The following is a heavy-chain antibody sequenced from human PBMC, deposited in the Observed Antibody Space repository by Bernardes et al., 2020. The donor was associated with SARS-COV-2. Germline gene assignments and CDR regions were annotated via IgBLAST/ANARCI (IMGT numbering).Heavy chain of an antibody. D-gene: IGHD3-16*02. V-gene: IGHV4-59*01. CDR3: ARATYDYVWGSYRDLDY. Sequence: SETLSLTCTVSGGSISSYYWSWIRQPPGKGLEWIGYIYYSGSTNYNPSLKSRVTISVDTSKNQFSLKLSSVTAADTAVYYCARATYDYVWGSYRDLDYWGQGALVTVSS. J-gene: IGHJ4*02. CDR2: IYYSGST. CDR1: GGSISSYY.